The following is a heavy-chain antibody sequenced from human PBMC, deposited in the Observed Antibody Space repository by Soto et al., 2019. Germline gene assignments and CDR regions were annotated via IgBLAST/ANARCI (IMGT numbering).Heavy chain of an antibody. CDR3: ARDRAGYCSGGSCYSPLGWFDP. CDR2: IYYSGST. J-gene: IGHJ5*02. D-gene: IGHD2-15*01. V-gene: IGHV4-59*01. CDR1: GGSISSYY. Sequence: SETLSLTCTVSGGSISSYYWSWIRQPPGKGLEWIGYIYYSGSTNYNPSLESRVTISVDTSKNQFSLKLSSVTAADTAVYYCARDRAGYCSGGSCYSPLGWFDPWGQGTLVTVSS.